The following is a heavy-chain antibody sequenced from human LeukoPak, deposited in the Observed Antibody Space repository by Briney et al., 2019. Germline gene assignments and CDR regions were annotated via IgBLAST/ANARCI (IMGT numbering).Heavy chain of an antibody. CDR1: GFTFSSYA. V-gene: IGHV3-64D*06. CDR3: VKSYSSSWYGWFDP. D-gene: IGHD6-13*01. J-gene: IGHJ5*02. CDR2: ISSNGGST. Sequence: GGSLRLSCSASGFTFSSYAMHWVRQAPGRGLEYVSAISSNGGSTYYADSVKGRFTISRDNSKNTLYLQMSSLRAEDTAVYYCVKSYSSSWYGWFDPWGQGTLVTVSS.